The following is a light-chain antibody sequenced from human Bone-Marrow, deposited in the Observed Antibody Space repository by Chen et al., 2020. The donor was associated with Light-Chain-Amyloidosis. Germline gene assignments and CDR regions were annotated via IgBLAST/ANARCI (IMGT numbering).Light chain of an antibody. J-gene: IGKJ1*01. CDR3: QQYNEWPRT. Sequence: VMRQSPATLSVSPGERATLSCRASHNINNYLAWYLQKPGQAPRLVVYGASTRATGIPDRFSGTGSGTEFTLSISSLQSEDVAVYYCQQYNEWPRTFGQGTRVEIK. V-gene: IGKV3-15*01. CDR2: GAS. CDR1: HNINNY.